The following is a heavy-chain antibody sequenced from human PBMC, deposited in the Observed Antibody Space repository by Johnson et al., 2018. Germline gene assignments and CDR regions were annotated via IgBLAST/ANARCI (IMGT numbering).Heavy chain of an antibody. V-gene: IGHV3-15*01. J-gene: IGHJ6*02. D-gene: IGHD5-24*01. CDR3: TTEMATMPSGYYYGMDV. Sequence: AAPVKGRFTISRDDSKNTLYLQMNSLKTEDTAVYYCTTEMATMPSGYYYGMDVWGQGTTVTVSS.